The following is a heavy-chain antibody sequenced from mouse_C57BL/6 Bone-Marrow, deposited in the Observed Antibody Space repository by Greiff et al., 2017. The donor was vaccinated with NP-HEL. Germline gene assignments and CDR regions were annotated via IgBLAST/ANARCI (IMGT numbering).Heavy chain of an antibody. D-gene: IGHD2-4*01. CDR2: IDPETGGT. CDR1: GYTFTDYE. Sequence: QVQLQQSGAELVRPGASVTLSCKASGYTFTDYEMHWVKQTPVHGLEWIGAIDPETGGTAYNQKFKGKAILTADKSSSTAYMELRSLTSEDSAVYYCARLGDYGPLDYWGQGTSVTVSS. J-gene: IGHJ4*01. V-gene: IGHV1-15*01. CDR3: ARLGDYGPLDY.